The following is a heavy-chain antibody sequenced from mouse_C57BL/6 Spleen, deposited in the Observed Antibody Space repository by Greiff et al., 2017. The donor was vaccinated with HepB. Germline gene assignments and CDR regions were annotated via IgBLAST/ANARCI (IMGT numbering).Heavy chain of an antibody. CDR2: ISSGGSYT. CDR3: ARHLVDAMDY. CDR1: GFTFSSYG. V-gene: IGHV5-6*01. Sequence: EVKLMESGGDLVKPGGSLKLSCAASGFTFSSYGMSWVRQTPDKRLEWVATISSGGSYTYYPDSVKGRFTISRDNAKNTLYLQMSSLKSEDTAMYYCARHLVDAMDYWGQGTSVTVSS. J-gene: IGHJ4*01. D-gene: IGHD1-1*02.